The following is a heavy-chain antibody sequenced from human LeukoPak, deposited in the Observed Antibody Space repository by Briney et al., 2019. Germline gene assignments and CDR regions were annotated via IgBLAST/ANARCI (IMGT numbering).Heavy chain of an antibody. CDR3: ESWKDYDRFDY. V-gene: IGHV4-59*01. CDR1: GGSFSSYY. J-gene: IGHJ4*02. CDR2: ISYSGDT. D-gene: IGHD4-17*01. Sequence: SETLSLTCTVSGGSFSSYYWSWIRQPPGKGLEWIGYISYSGDTNSNPSLKSRVAISLDTSKNQFSLKQNSVTAADTAVYYCESWKDYDRFDYWGQGTLVTVSS.